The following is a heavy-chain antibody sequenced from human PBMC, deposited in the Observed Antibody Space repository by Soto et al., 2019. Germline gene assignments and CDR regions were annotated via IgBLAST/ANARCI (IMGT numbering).Heavy chain of an antibody. D-gene: IGHD3-22*01. Sequence: QITLKESGPTLVKVTQTVTLTCTFSGFSLSSTGVGVGWIRQPPGKALEGLALINWNDDKRYNPSLKSRLTITKDTSKSQVVLTMTNMDPVDTAPYYCARSGHNSGFFYYDYWGQGTLVTVSS. V-gene: IGHV2-5*01. CDR3: ARSGHNSGFFYYDY. CDR1: GFSLSSTGVG. J-gene: IGHJ4*02. CDR2: INWNDDK.